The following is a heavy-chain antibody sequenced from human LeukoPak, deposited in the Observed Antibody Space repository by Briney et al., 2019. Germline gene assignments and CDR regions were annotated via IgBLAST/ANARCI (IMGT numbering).Heavy chain of an antibody. CDR3: ARDGCSSTSCYGLNWFDP. CDR2: IIPIFGTA. J-gene: IGHJ5*02. D-gene: IGHD2-2*01. Sequence: GASVKVPCKASGGTFSSYAISWVRQAPGQGLEWMGGIIPIFGTANYAQKFQGRVTITTDESTSTAYMELSSLRSEDTAVYYCARDGCSSTSCYGLNWFDPWGQGTLVTVSS. V-gene: IGHV1-69*05. CDR1: GGTFSSYA.